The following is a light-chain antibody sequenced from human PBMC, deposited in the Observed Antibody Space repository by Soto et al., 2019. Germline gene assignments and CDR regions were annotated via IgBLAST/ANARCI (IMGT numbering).Light chain of an antibody. CDR2: GAS. CDR1: HSVSSSY. Sequence: EIVLTQSPGTLSLSPGERATLSCRASHSVSSSYLAWYQQKPGQAPRLLIYGASSRATGIPDRFSGSGSGTDFTLTISRLEPEDFAVHYCQHYGSSPPITFGQGTRLEIK. J-gene: IGKJ5*01. V-gene: IGKV3-20*01. CDR3: QHYGSSPPIT.